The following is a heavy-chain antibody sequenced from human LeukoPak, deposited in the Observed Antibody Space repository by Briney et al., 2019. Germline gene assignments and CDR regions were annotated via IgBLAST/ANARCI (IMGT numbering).Heavy chain of an antibody. Sequence: ASVKVSCKVSGYSVNGLSMHWVRQAPGLGLEWMGGFNREDDAPVYAQQFQGRVTMTEDTSTDTAYMELSSLRSEDTALYYCATLDSYYDTSGRPLLPDWGQGTLSPSPQ. V-gene: IGHV1-24*01. CDR3: ATLDSYYDTSGRPLLPD. D-gene: IGHD3-22*01. CDR1: GYSVNGLS. J-gene: IGHJ4*02. CDR2: FNREDDAP.